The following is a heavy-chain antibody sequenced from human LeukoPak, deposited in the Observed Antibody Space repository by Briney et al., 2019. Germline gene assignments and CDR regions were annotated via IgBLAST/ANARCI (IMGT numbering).Heavy chain of an antibody. CDR1: GGSFSGYY. Sequence: SETLSLTCAVYGGSFSGYYWSWIRQPPGKGLEWIGYIYYSGSTNYNPSLKSRVTISVDTSKNQFSLKLSSVTAADTAVYYCARDHKTGIAVAGTSVDWFDPWGQGTLVTVSS. V-gene: IGHV4-59*12. D-gene: IGHD6-19*01. J-gene: IGHJ5*02. CDR3: ARDHKTGIAVAGTSVDWFDP. CDR2: IYYSGST.